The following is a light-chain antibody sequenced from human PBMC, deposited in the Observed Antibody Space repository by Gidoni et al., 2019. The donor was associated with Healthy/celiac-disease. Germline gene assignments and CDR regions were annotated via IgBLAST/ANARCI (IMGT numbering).Light chain of an antibody. CDR1: QSISSY. Sequence: DIQMTQSPSSLSASVGDRVTITRRASQSISSYLNWYQQKPGKAPKLLIYAASSLQRGFPSRFSGSGSGTDFTLTISSLQPEDVATYYCQQSYSTPPWTFGQGTKVEIK. J-gene: IGKJ1*01. CDR3: QQSYSTPPWT. CDR2: AAS. V-gene: IGKV1-39*01.